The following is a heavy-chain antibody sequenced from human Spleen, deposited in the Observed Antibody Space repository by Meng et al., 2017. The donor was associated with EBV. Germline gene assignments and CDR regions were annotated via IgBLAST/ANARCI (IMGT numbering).Heavy chain of an antibody. Sequence: HVQVQQWGAGLLRPSETLSLTCAVYGGSFSGWYWTWIRQPPGKGLEWIGEVNHNGNTNYNPSLKSRVTISVDTSENQFSLKLSSVTAADTAVYYCARGSYYYDGDALRAYWGQGTLVTVSS. J-gene: IGHJ4*02. CDR2: VNHNGNT. CDR1: GGSFSGWY. CDR3: ARGSYYYDGDALRAY. D-gene: IGHD3-22*01. V-gene: IGHV4-34*01.